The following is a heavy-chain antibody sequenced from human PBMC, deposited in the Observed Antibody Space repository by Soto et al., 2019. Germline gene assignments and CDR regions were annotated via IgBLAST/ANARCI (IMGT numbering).Heavy chain of an antibody. D-gene: IGHD6-6*01. J-gene: IGHJ6*02. Sequence: QVQLQESGPGLVKPSQTLSLTCTVSGGSISSGGYYWTWIRQHPGKGLEWIGYNYYSGITYYNPSLKSPVTISLDTSKNQFSLKQSSVTPADTAVYYCARGSSIAGLYYGMDVWDQGAT. CDR3: ARGSSIAGLYYGMDV. V-gene: IGHV4-31*01. CDR1: GGSISSGGYY. CDR2: NYYSGIT.